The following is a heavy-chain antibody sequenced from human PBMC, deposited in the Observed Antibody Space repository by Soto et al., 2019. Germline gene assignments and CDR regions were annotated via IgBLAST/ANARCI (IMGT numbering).Heavy chain of an antibody. Sequence: PGGSLRLSCAASGFTFSSYAMSWVRQAPGKGLEWVSAISGSGGSTYYADSVKGRFTISRDNSKNTLYLQMNSLRAEDTAVYYCAKSYIVATIRSDYNYWGQGTLVTVSS. CDR2: ISGSGGST. J-gene: IGHJ4*02. CDR1: GFTFSSYA. D-gene: IGHD5-12*01. CDR3: AKSYIVATIRSDYNY. V-gene: IGHV3-23*01.